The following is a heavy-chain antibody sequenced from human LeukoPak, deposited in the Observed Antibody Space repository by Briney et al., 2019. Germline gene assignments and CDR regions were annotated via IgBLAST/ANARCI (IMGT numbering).Heavy chain of an antibody. CDR3: ARHEGFYDILTGYQARYYYYGMDV. CDR1: GGSFSGYY. V-gene: IGHV4-34*01. CDR2: INHSGST. D-gene: IGHD3-9*01. Sequence: SETLSLTCAVYGGSFSGYYWSWIRQPPGKGLEWIGEINHSGSTNYNPSLKSRVTISVDTSKNQFSLKLSSVTAADTAVYYCARHEGFYDILTGYQARYYYYGMDVWGQGTTVTVSS. J-gene: IGHJ6*02.